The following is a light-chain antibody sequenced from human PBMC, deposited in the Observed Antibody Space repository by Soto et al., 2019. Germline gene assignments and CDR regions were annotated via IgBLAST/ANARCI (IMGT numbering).Light chain of an antibody. Sequence: QSVLTQPASVSGSPGQSITISCTGTSSDVGSYNLVSWYQQHPGKAPKLMIYEVSKRPSGVSNRFSGSKSGNTASLTISGLQAEHEADYYCCSYAGSSTHVVFGGGTKVTVL. CDR2: EVS. CDR1: SSDVGSYNL. J-gene: IGLJ2*01. CDR3: CSYAGSSTHVV. V-gene: IGLV2-23*02.